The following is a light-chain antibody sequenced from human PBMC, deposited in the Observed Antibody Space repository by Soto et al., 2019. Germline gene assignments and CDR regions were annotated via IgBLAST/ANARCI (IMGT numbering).Light chain of an antibody. CDR3: AAWDDSLNGLL. V-gene: IGLV1-44*01. Sequence: QSVLTQSPSASGTPGQVFTISCSGSNSNIGDNSVNWYQQLPGTAPKLLIYSDNRRPSGVPDRFSGSKSGTSASLAISGLQSEDEAEYYCAAWDDSLNGLLFGGGTQLTVL. CDR1: NSNIGDNS. CDR2: SDN. J-gene: IGLJ3*02.